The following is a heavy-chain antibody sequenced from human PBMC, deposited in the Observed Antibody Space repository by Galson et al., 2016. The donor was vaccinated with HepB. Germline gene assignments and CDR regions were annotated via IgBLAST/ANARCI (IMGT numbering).Heavy chain of an antibody. Sequence: SLRLSCAATRFLFSAYWLQWVRQVPGKGLVWVSRLTTDGIIGYADSVMGRLTISRDNAKNTLYLHMDSLRAEDTAVYYCARENHYVLDVWGQGTTVTVSS. D-gene: IGHD1-14*01. J-gene: IGHJ6*02. V-gene: IGHV3-74*01. CDR1: RFLFSAYW. CDR2: LTTDGII. CDR3: ARENHYVLDV.